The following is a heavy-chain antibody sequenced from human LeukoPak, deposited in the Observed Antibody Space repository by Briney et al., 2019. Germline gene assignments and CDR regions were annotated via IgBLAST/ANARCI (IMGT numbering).Heavy chain of an antibody. D-gene: IGHD3-16*01. Sequence: GGSLRLSCAASGFTFSTYSMNWVRQAPGKGLEWVANIKQDGSEKYYMDSVKGRFTISRDNAKKLVYLQMNNLRAEDTALYYCARDQQPWGWFYWGQGTLVTVSS. V-gene: IGHV3-7*01. J-gene: IGHJ4*02. CDR3: ARDQQPWGWFY. CDR1: GFTFSTYS. CDR2: IKQDGSEK.